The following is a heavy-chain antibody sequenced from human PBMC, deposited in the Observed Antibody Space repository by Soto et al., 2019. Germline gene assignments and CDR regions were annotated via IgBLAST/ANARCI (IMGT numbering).Heavy chain of an antibody. Sequence: GGSLRLSCAASGFTFSSYAMSWVRQAPGKGLEWVSAISGSGGSTYYADSVKGRFTISRDNSKNTLYLQMNSLRAEDTAVYYCAKDQDPYYYGSGLPSDYWGQGTLVTVSS. CDR2: ISGSGGST. D-gene: IGHD3-10*01. V-gene: IGHV3-23*01. CDR3: AKDQDPYYYGSGLPSDY. J-gene: IGHJ4*02. CDR1: GFTFSSYA.